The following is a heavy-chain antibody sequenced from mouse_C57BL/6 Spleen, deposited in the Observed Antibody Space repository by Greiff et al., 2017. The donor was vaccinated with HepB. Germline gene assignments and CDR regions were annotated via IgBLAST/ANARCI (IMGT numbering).Heavy chain of an antibody. CDR2: ISSGSSTI. CDR3: AILTTVVATRDAMDY. J-gene: IGHJ4*01. Sequence: EVKLMESGGGLVKPGGSLKLSCAASGFPFSDYGMHWVRQAPEKGLEWVAYISSGSSTIYYADTVKGRFTISRDNAKNTMFLQMTSLRSEDTAMYYCAILTTVVATRDAMDYWGQGTSVTVSS. V-gene: IGHV5-17*01. CDR1: GFPFSDYG. D-gene: IGHD1-1*01.